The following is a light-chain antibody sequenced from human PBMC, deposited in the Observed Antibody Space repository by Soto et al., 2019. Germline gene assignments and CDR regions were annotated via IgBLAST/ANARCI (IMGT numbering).Light chain of an antibody. V-gene: IGKV3-15*01. Sequence: EIVMTQSPSTLSVSPGERPTLSCRASQSISSELAWYQQKPCQPPMLLIYGASTRATGVPARFTGSGSGSDFNLTIIGLQSEDFAVYYCQKSHNWPLTFGQGTRMEI. CDR3: QKSHNWPLT. CDR1: QSISSE. CDR2: GAS. J-gene: IGKJ2*01.